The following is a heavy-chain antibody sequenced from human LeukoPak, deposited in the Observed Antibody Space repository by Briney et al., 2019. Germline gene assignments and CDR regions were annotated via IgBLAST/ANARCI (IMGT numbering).Heavy chain of an antibody. CDR2: IYSGGST. Sequence: GGSLRLSCAASGFTVSSNYMNWVRQAPGKGLEWVSVIYSGGSTYYADSVKGRFTISRDSSKNTLYLQMNGLRAEDTAVYYCAKEGGSGRHFDYWGQGTLVTVSS. CDR3: AKEGGSGRHFDY. J-gene: IGHJ4*02. CDR1: GFTVSSNY. D-gene: IGHD1-26*01. V-gene: IGHV3-53*01.